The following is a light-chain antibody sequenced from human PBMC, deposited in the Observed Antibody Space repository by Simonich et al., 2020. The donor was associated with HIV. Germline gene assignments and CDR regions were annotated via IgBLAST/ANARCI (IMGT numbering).Light chain of an antibody. Sequence: QSALTQPASVSGSPGQSITISCTGTSSDVGGYNYVSWYQQHPGKATKPMIYDVSNRPSGVSYRFSGSKSGNTASLTISGLQAEDEADYYCCSYAGSFHVVFGGGTKLTVL. V-gene: IGLV2-14*03. CDR2: DVS. J-gene: IGLJ2*01. CDR1: SSDVGGYNY. CDR3: CSYAGSFHVV.